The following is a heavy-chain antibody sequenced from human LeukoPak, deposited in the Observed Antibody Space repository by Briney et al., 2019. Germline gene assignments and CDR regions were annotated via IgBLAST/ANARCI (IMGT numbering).Heavy chain of an antibody. Sequence: GASVKVSCKASGYTFTGYYMHWVRQAPGQGLEWMGWINPNSGGTNYAQKFLGRVTMTRDTSISTAYMELSRLRSDDTAVYYCARDRRPGIAVAGTYWGQGTLVTVSS. CDR3: ARDRRPGIAVAGTY. CDR2: INPNSGGT. V-gene: IGHV1-2*02. CDR1: GYTFTGYY. J-gene: IGHJ4*02. D-gene: IGHD6-19*01.